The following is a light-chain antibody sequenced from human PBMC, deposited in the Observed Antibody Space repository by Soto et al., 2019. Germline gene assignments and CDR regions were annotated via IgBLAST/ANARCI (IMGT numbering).Light chain of an antibody. V-gene: IGKV2-29*03. CDR2: EVS. Sequence: DVVMTQTPLSLSVAPGQPASISCKSSQSLLHITGETFLFWYLQKPGQSPQLLIYEVSTRVSGVPDCFSGSGLGTDFTLEINRVETDDVGIYYCMQSTHLPPSFGRGTRLGIE. CDR1: QSLLHITGETF. CDR3: MQSTHLPPS. J-gene: IGKJ5*01.